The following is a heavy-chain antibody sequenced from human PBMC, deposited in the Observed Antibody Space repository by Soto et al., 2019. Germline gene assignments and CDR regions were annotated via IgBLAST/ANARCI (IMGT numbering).Heavy chain of an antibody. CDR2: INAGNGNT. Sequence: ASVKVSCKASGYTFTSYAMHWVRQAPGQRLEWMGWINAGNGNTKYSQKFQGRVTITRDTSASTAYMELSSLRSEETAVYYCARDIMYNWNYSDYWGQGTLVTVSS. V-gene: IGHV1-3*01. J-gene: IGHJ4*02. D-gene: IGHD1-20*01. CDR1: GYTFTSYA. CDR3: ARDIMYNWNYSDY.